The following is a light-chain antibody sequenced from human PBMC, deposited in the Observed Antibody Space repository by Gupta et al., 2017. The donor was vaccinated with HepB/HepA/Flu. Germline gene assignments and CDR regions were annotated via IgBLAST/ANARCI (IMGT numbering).Light chain of an antibody. CDR1: QSIGDY. Sequence: DIQMTQSPSSLSASVRDRVTITCRASQSIGDYLNWYQQKPGKAPKFLIYAASSLQSGVPSRFSGSGSGTDFTLTISSLQPEDFATYYCQQSYTTPYTFGQGTKLQIK. CDR3: QQSYTTPYT. V-gene: IGKV1-39*01. J-gene: IGKJ2*01. CDR2: AAS.